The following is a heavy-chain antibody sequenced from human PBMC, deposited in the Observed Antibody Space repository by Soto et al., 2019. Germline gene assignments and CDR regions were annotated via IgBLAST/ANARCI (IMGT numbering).Heavy chain of an antibody. CDR2: IYYSGST. J-gene: IGHJ4*02. CDR1: GGSISSYY. V-gene: IGHV4-59*01. CDR3: ARGKNTFDY. D-gene: IGHD5-18*01. Sequence: QVQLQESGPGLVKPSETLSLTCTVSGGSISSYYWSWIRQPPGKGLEWIGYIYYSGSTNYNPSLKSRVTISVDTSKNQFSLKLSSVTAADTAVYYCARGKNTFDYWGQGTLVTVSS.